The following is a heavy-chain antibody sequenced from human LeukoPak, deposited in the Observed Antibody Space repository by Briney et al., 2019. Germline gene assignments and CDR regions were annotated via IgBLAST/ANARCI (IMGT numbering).Heavy chain of an antibody. CDR1: GYTFTSYY. J-gene: IGHJ5*02. D-gene: IGHD1-26*01. V-gene: IGHV1-46*01. Sequence: GASVKVSCKASGYTFTSYYMHWVRQAPGQGLEWMGIINPSGGSTSYAQKFQGRVTMTRDTSTSTVYMELSSLRSEDTAVYYCARELTSSIVGAIGGLSWFDPWGQGTLVTVSS. CDR3: ARELTSSIVGAIGGLSWFDP. CDR2: INPSGGST.